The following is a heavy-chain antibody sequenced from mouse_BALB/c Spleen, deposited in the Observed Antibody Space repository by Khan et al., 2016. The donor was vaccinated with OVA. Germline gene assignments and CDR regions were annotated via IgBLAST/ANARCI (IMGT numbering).Heavy chain of an antibody. D-gene: IGHD1-1*01. Sequence: EVQLVESGGDLVKPGGSLKLSCAASGFTFSTYGMSWVRQTPDKRLEWVATVRTGGSYTYYPDSVKGRFTISRDNAKNTLYLQMSGLKSEDTAMFYCTRLADYYDSGGFAYWGQGTLVTVSA. V-gene: IGHV5-6*01. J-gene: IGHJ3*01. CDR3: TRLADYYDSGGFAY. CDR1: GFTFSTYG. CDR2: VRTGGSYT.